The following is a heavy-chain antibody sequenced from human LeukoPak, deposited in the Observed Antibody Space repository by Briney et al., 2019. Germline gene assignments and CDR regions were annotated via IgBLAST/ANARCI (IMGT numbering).Heavy chain of an antibody. D-gene: IGHD4-23*01. Sequence: SETLSLTCTVSGGSISSSSYYWGWIRQPPGKGLEWIGSIYYSGSTYYNPSLKSRVTISVDTSKNQFSLKLSSVTAADTAVYYCARGGGGGNSNYYYYMDVWGKGTTATVSS. CDR1: GGSISSSSYY. CDR3: ARGGGGGNSNYYYYMDV. V-gene: IGHV4-39*01. CDR2: IYYSGST. J-gene: IGHJ6*03.